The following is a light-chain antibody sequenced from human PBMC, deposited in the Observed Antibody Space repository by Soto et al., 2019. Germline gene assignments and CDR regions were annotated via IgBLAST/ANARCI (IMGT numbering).Light chain of an antibody. Sequence: QSVLTQPPSVSGAPGQAVTFSFTGTSSNIGAGYDVHWYQHLPGTAPKLLIYGNTNRPSGVPDRFSGSQSVTSASLAITGLQAEDDADYYCQSYDSSLSGVVFGGGTKLTV. V-gene: IGLV1-40*01. CDR3: QSYDSSLSGVV. J-gene: IGLJ2*01. CDR1: SSNIGAGYD. CDR2: GNT.